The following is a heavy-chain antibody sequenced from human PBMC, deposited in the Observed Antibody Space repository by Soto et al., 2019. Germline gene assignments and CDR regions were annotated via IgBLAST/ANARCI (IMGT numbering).Heavy chain of an antibody. V-gene: IGHV4-4*07. D-gene: IGHD2-21*02. CDR2: IYTSGST. CDR3: ARDQSAFHILYCRGDCYSDNWFDT. Sequence: SETLALTCTVSGGSISSYYWSWIRQPAGKGLEWIGRIYTSGSTNYNPSLKSRVTMSVDTSKNQFSLKLSSVTAADTAVYYCARDQSAFHILYCRGDCYSDNWFDTWGQGTMVTGSS. J-gene: IGHJ5*02. CDR1: GGSISSYY.